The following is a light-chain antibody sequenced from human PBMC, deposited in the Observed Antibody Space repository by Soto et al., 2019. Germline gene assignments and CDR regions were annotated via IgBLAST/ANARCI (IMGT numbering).Light chain of an antibody. CDR3: QQRSNWPPLT. Sequence: EIVLTQSPATLSLSPGERGTISCRAGQSVSSYLAWYQQRPGQAPRLLIYDASNKATGIPARFSGSGSGTDFTLTISSLEPEDFAVYYGQQRSNWPPLTFGGGNKVEIK. V-gene: IGKV3-11*01. J-gene: IGKJ4*01. CDR2: DAS. CDR1: QSVSSY.